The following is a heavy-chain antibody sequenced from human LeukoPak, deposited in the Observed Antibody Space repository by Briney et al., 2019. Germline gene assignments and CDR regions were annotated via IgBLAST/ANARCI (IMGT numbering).Heavy chain of an antibody. V-gene: IGHV4-59*01. J-gene: IGHJ6*03. CDR3: ASGSSTYYYYMDV. CDR1: GGSISSYY. Sequence: SETLSLTCTVSGGSISSYYWSWIRQPPGKGLEWIGYIHYSGSTNNNPSLKSRVTISVDTSKNQFSLKLSSVTAADAAVYYCASGSSTYYYYMDVWGKGTTVTVSS. CDR2: IHYSGST. D-gene: IGHD2-2*01.